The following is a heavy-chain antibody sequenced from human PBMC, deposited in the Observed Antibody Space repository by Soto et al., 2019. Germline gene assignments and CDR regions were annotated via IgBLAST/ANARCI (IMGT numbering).Heavy chain of an antibody. CDR1: GFTFSSYS. J-gene: IGHJ4*01. CDR2: ISSSGSTI. D-gene: IGHD3-3*01. V-gene: IGHV3-48*01. CDR3: ARAQLQFLEWSPGFDY. Sequence: PRGSLRLSCAASGFTFSSYSMNWLRQAPGKGLEWVSYISSSGSTIYYADSVKGRFTISRDNAKNSLYVQMNSLGGGDRAVYYCARAQLQFLEWSPGFDYWGQGTLVTVSS.